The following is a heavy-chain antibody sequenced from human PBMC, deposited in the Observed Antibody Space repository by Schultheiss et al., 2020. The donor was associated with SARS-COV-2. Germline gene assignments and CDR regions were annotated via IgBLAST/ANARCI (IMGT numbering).Heavy chain of an antibody. CDR1: GGSFSGYY. V-gene: IGHV4-34*01. J-gene: IGHJ6*02. Sequence: SETLSLTCAVYGGSFSGYYWSWIRQPPGKGLEWIGEINHSGSTNYNPSLKSRVTISVDTSKNQFSLKLSSVTAADTAVYYCARDRWELPDHRWGYYYGMDVWGQGTTVTVSS. D-gene: IGHD1-26*01. CDR3: ARDRWELPDHRWGYYYGMDV. CDR2: INHSGST.